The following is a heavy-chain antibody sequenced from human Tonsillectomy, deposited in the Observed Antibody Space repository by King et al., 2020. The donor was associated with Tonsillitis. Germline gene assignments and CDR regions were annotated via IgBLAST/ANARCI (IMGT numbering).Heavy chain of an antibody. J-gene: IGHJ3*02. CDR2: ISWNSGSM. CDR3: TKDIYISAWFDAFDI. Sequence: QLVQSGGGLVQPGRSLRLSCAASGFTFDDYAMHWVRQAPGKGLEWVSGISWNSGSMHYADSVKGRFTISRDNAKNSLYLQMNSLRAEDTAYYFCTKDIYISAWFDAFDIWGQGTMVTVSS. CDR1: GFTFDDYA. D-gene: IGHD6-19*01. V-gene: IGHV3-9*01.